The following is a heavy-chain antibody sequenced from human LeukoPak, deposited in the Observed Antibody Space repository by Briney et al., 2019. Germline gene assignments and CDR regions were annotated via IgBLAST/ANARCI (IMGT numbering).Heavy chain of an antibody. D-gene: IGHD3/OR15-3a*01. V-gene: IGHV3-7*05. Sequence: GGSLRLSCAASTFTLNRHWMSWVRPAPGKRLEWVANLNQDGSDKYYVDSVKGRFTISRDNAQNSLHLQMNSLRAEDTAVYYCARDGCFFLDYWGQGTLVTGFS. CDR1: TFTLNRHW. CDR2: LNQDGSDK. J-gene: IGHJ4*02. CDR3: ARDGCFFLDY.